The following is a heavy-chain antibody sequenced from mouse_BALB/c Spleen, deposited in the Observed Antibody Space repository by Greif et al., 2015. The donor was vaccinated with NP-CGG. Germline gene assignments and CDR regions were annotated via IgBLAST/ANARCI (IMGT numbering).Heavy chain of an antibody. Sequence: QVQLQQSGPELVKPGAPVKISCKASGYSFTSYYIHWVKQRPGQGLEWIGWIFPGSGNTKYNEKFKGKATLTADTSSSTAYMQLSSLTSEDSAVYFCARSITTGFAYWGQGTLVTVSA. V-gene: IGHV1-66*01. CDR1: GYSFTSYY. J-gene: IGHJ3*01. CDR3: ARSITTGFAY. CDR2: IFPGSGNT. D-gene: IGHD2-4*01.